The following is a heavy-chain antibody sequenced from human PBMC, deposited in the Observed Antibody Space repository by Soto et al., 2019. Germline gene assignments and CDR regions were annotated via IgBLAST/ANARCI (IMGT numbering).Heavy chain of an antibody. Sequence: XSVKVSCKASVYSFTSYDINWVRQATGQGLEWMGWMNPNSGNTGYAQKFQGRVTMTRNTSISTAYMELSSLRSEDTAVYYCARGSNDAFDIWGQGTMVTVSS. V-gene: IGHV1-8*01. CDR2: MNPNSGNT. CDR3: ARGSNDAFDI. CDR1: VYSFTSYD. J-gene: IGHJ3*02.